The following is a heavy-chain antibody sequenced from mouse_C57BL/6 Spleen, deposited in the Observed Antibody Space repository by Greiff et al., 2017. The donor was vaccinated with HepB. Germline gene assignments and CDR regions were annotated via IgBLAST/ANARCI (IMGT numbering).Heavy chain of an antibody. CDR3: ARAYYSNSAWFAY. CDR2: IDPSDSHT. D-gene: IGHD2-5*01. J-gene: IGHJ3*01. Sequence: QVQLQQPGAELVRPGSSVKLSCKASGYTFTSYWMHWVKQRPIQGLEWIGNIDPSDSHTHYNQKFKDKATLTVDKSSTTAYMQLSSLTSEDSAVYYCARAYYSNSAWFAYWGQGTLVTVSA. V-gene: IGHV1-52*01. CDR1: GYTFTSYW.